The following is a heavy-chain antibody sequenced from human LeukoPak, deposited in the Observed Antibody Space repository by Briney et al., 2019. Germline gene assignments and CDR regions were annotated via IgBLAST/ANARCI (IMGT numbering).Heavy chain of an antibody. V-gene: IGHV3-30-3*01. CDR1: GFTFSSYA. Sequence: PGRSLRLSCAASGFTFSSYAMHWVRQAPGKGLEWVAVMSHDGSVKIYADSVQGRFTISRDNSKNTLYLQLSSLRAEDTAVYHCARPREAGSSSAWYFDKWGQGTLVTVFS. D-gene: IGHD2-2*01. J-gene: IGHJ4*02. CDR3: ARPREAGSSSAWYFDK. CDR2: MSHDGSVK.